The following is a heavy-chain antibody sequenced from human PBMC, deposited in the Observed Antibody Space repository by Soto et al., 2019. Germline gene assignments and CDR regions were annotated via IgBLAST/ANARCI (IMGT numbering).Heavy chain of an antibody. CDR3: ATYLRYFDWLTRDAFDI. CDR1: GFTFSSYA. D-gene: IGHD3-9*01. CDR2: ISYDGSNK. J-gene: IGHJ3*02. V-gene: IGHV3-30-3*01. Sequence: QPGGSLRLSCAASGFTFSSYAMHWVRQAPGKGLEWVAVISYDGSNKYYADSVKGRFTISRDNSKNTLYLQMNSLRAEDTAVYYCATYLRYFDWLTRDAFDIWGQGTMVTVSS.